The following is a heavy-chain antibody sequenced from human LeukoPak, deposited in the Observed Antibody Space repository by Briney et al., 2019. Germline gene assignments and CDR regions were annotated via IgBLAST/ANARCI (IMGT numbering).Heavy chain of an antibody. V-gene: IGHV1-46*01. CDR2: INPSGGST. D-gene: IGHD2-2*01. Sequence: GASVKVSCKASGYTFTGYYMHWVRQAPGQGLEWMGIINPSGGSTSYAQKFQGRVTMTRDTSTSTVYMELSSLRSEDTAVYYCARDIVVVPAAPGGWLDPWGQGTLVTVSS. CDR3: ARDIVVVPAAPGGWLDP. CDR1: GYTFTGYY. J-gene: IGHJ5*01.